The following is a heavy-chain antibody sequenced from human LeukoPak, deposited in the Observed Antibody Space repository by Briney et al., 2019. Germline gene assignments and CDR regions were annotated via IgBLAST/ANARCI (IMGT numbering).Heavy chain of an antibody. D-gene: IGHD7-27*01. CDR3: ARAWVMTRLGDALDI. V-gene: IGHV1-8*01. J-gene: IGHJ3*02. Sequence: ASVKVSCKASGYTCSSYDINWVRQATGQGLEWMGWMNPNSGNTGYAQKFQGRVTMTRNTSISTAYMELSSLRSEDSAVYYCARAWVMTRLGDALDIWGQGTMVTVSS. CDR2: MNPNSGNT. CDR1: GYTCSSYD.